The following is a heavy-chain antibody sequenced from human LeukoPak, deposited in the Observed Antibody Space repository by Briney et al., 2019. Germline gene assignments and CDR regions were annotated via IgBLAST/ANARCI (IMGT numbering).Heavy chain of an antibody. Sequence: GGSLRLSCAASGFTFSSYSMNWVRQAPGKGLEWVSSISSSSSTIYYADSVKGRFTISRDNAKNSLYLQMNSLRAEDTAVYYCARDPYYYYGMDVWGQGTTVTVSS. CDR3: ARDPYYYYGMDV. CDR2: ISSSSSTI. J-gene: IGHJ6*02. V-gene: IGHV3-48*04. CDR1: GFTFSSYS.